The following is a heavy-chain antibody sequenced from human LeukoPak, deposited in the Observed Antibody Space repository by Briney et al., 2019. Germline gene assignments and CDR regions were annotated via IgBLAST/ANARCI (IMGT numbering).Heavy chain of an antibody. V-gene: IGHV5-51*01. CDR1: GYSFTSYW. CDR2: IYPGDSDT. J-gene: IGHJ3*02. D-gene: IGHD2-15*01. CDR3: ARFEGYCSGGSCISNSLVFDI. Sequence: GESLKISCKGSGYSFTSYWIGWVRQMPGKGLEWMGIIYPGDSDTGYSPSFQGQVTISADKSISTAYLQWSSLKASDTAIYYCARFEGYCSGGSCISNSLVFDIWGQGTMVTVSS.